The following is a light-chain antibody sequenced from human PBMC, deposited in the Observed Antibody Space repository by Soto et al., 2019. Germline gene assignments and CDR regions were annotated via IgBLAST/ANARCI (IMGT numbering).Light chain of an antibody. J-gene: IGKJ2*01. V-gene: IGKV4-1*01. CDR2: WAS. CDR3: QQYHRIPET. CDR1: QSLLWSPNNKNY. Sequence: DVVMTQSPDSLAVSLGERATIKYKYGQSLLWSPNNKNYLAWYQQKPGQPPKLLISWASTRESGVPDRFSGSGSETDFTLTISSLQAEDVAVYYCQQYHRIPETFGQGTRLEIK.